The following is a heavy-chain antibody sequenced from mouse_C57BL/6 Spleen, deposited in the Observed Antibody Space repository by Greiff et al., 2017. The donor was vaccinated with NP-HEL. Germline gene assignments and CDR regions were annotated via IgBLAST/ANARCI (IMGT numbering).Heavy chain of an antibody. Sequence: EVQLVESGGGLVKPGGSLKLSCAASGFTFSDYGMHWVRQAPEKGLEWVAYISSGSSTIYYAATVKGRFTISRDNAKNTLFLQMTSLRSEDTAMYYCARGVLGAWFAYWGQGTLVTVSA. CDR2: ISSGSSTI. CDR3: ARGVLGAWFAY. J-gene: IGHJ3*01. V-gene: IGHV5-17*01. CDR1: GFTFSDYG.